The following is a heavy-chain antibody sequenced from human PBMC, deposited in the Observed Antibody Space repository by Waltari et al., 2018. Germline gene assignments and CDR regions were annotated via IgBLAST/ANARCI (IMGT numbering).Heavy chain of an antibody. V-gene: IGHV4-34*01. CDR2: INHSGST. D-gene: IGHD3-22*01. CDR1: GGSFSGYY. J-gene: IGHJ6*03. Sequence: QVQLQQWGAGLLKPSETLSLTCAVYGGSFSGYYWSWIRQPPGKGLEWIGEINHSGSTNYNPSLKSRVTISVDTSKNQFSLKLSSVTAADTAVYYCARAETYYYDSSGPQGYYYYYYMDVWGKGTTVTVSS. CDR3: ARAETYYYDSSGPQGYYYYYYMDV.